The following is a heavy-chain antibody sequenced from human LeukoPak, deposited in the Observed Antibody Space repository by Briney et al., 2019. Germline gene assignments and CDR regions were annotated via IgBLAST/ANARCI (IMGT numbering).Heavy chain of an antibody. CDR3: ARTYYYDSSGYYYPFDY. Sequence: SVKVSCKASGGTFSSYAISWVRQAPGQGLEWMGGIIPIFGTANYAQKLQGRVTMTTDTSTSTAYMELRSLRSDDTAVYYCARTYYYDSSGYYYPFDYWGQGTLVTVSS. D-gene: IGHD3-22*01. CDR1: GGTFSSYA. J-gene: IGHJ4*02. V-gene: IGHV1-69*05. CDR2: IIPIFGTA.